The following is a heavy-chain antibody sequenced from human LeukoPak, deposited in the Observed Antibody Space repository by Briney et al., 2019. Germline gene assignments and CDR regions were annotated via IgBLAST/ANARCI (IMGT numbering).Heavy chain of an antibody. CDR3: ARGGDYDSSGYYYDY. J-gene: IGHJ4*02. CDR1: GFTFSRYS. Sequence: GGSLRLSCAASGFTFSRYSMNWVRQAPGKGLEWVSYISSSSSTVYYADSLKGRFTISRDNAKNSLYLQMNSLRDEDTAVYYCARGGDYDSSGYYYDYWGQGTLVTVSS. D-gene: IGHD3-22*01. CDR2: ISSSSSTV. V-gene: IGHV3-48*02.